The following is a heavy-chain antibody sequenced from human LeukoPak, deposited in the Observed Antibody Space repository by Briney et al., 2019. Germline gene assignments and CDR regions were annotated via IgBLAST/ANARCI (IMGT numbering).Heavy chain of an antibody. J-gene: IGHJ4*02. CDR1: GFTFSSYS. Sequence: GGSLRLSCAASGFTFSSYSMNWVRQAPGKGLEWVSSISSSSSYIYYADSVKGRFTISRDNAKNSLYLQMNSLRAEDTAVYYCARSAYYYDSGHFGPDYWGQGTLVTVSS. V-gene: IGHV3-21*01. CDR3: ARSAYYYDSGHFGPDY. D-gene: IGHD3-22*01. CDR2: ISSSSSYI.